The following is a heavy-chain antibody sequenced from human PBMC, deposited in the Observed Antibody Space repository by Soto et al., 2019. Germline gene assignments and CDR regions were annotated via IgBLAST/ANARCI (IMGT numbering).Heavy chain of an antibody. CDR2: ISGDGGST. J-gene: IGHJ2*01. Sequence: GGSLRLSCAASGFTFDDYAMHWVRQAPGKGLEWVSLISGDGGSTYYADSVKGRFTISRDNSKNSLYLQMNSLRTEDTALYYCAKGTGGRSGDWYFDLWGRGTLVTVSS. V-gene: IGHV3-43*02. D-gene: IGHD7-27*01. CDR1: GFTFDDYA. CDR3: AKGTGGRSGDWYFDL.